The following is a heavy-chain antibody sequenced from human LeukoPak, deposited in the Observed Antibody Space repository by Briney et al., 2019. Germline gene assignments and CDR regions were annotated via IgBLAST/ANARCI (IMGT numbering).Heavy chain of an antibody. Sequence: SETLSLTCTVTGGSISSSSYYWGWIRQPPGKGLEWIGSIYYSGSTYYNPSLKSRVTISVDTSKNQFSLKLSSVTAADTAVYYCASSYYYDSSGYRFQHWGQGTLVTVSS. CDR2: IYYSGST. J-gene: IGHJ1*01. D-gene: IGHD3-22*01. V-gene: IGHV4-39*01. CDR1: GGSISSSSYY. CDR3: ASSYYYDSSGYRFQH.